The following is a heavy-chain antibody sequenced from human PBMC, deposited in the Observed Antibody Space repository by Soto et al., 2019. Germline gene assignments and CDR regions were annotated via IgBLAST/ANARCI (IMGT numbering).Heavy chain of an antibody. CDR2: ISGSGGST. CDR1: GFTFVSYA. Sequence: GGSLRLSCAASGFTFVSYAMSWVLQAPWKGLEWVSAISGSGGSTYYADSVKGRFTISRDNSKNTLYLQMNSLRAEDTAVYYCAKSRKGDDSSGYYPDYWGQGTLVTVSS. CDR3: AKSRKGDDSSGYYPDY. D-gene: IGHD3-22*01. J-gene: IGHJ4*02. V-gene: IGHV3-23*01.